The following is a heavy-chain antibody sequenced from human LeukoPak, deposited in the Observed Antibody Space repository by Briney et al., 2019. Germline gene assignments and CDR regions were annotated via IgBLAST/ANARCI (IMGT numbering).Heavy chain of an antibody. CDR1: GFTFSSYA. J-gene: IGHJ4*02. CDR3: AKGDGYNYYFDY. D-gene: IGHD5-24*01. CDR2: ISGSGGST. Sequence: GGSLRLSCAASGFTFSSYAMSWVRQAPGKGLEWVSAISGSGGSTYYADSVKGRFTISRDSSKNTLYLQMNSLRAEDTAVYYCAKGDGYNYYFDYWGQGTLVTVSS. V-gene: IGHV3-23*01.